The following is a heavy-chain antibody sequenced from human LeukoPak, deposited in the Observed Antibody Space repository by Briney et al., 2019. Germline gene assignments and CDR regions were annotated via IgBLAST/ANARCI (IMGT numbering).Heavy chain of an antibody. CDR3: AKRAPVAAAGTGRYFDY. D-gene: IGHD1/OR15-1a*01. V-gene: IGHV3-23*01. Sequence: PGGSLRLSCAASGFTFSRYAMSWVRQAPGKGLEWVSAISGSGGSTYYADSVKGRFTISRDNSKNTPYLQMNSLRAEDTAVYYCAKRAPVAAAGTGRYFDYWGQGTLVTVSS. J-gene: IGHJ4*02. CDR2: ISGSGGST. CDR1: GFTFSRYA.